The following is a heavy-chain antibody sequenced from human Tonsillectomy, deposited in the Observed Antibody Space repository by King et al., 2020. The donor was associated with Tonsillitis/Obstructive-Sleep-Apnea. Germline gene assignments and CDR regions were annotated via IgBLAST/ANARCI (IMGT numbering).Heavy chain of an antibody. CDR2: ISNDGSNK. J-gene: IGHJ4*02. V-gene: IGHV3-30*03. D-gene: IGHD3-3*01. CDR1: GFTFSSYG. CDR3: ARPTLHYDFWSGYLY. Sequence: VQLVESGGGVVQPGRSLRLSCAASGFTFSSYGMHWVRQAPGKGLEWVAVISNDGSNKFYADFVKGRFTISRDNSKNTLYLQMNSLRAEDTAVYYCARPTLHYDFWSGYLYWGQGILLTVSS.